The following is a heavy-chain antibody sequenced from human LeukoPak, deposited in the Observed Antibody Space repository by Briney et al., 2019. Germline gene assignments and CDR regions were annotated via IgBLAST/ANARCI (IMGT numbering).Heavy chain of an antibody. CDR3: ARVDYYDTHYGMDV. D-gene: IGHD3-22*01. CDR2: IKQDGSEK. Sequence: HPGGSLRLSCAASGFTFSSYWMSWVRQAPGKGLEWVANIKQDGSEKYYVDSVKGRFTISRDNAKNSLYLQMNSVRAEDTAVYYCARVDYYDTHYGMDVWGQGTTVTVSS. J-gene: IGHJ6*01. V-gene: IGHV3-7*01. CDR1: GFTFSSYW.